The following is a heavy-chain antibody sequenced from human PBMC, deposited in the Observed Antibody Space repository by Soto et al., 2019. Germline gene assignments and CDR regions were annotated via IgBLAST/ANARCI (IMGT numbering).Heavy chain of an antibody. CDR3: ARGGPRLRYFDWSPLGFDY. V-gene: IGHV1-2*04. CDR1: GYTFTGYY. CDR2: INPNSGGT. Sequence: RASVKVSCKASGYTFTGYYMHWVRQAPGQGLEWMGWINPNSGGTNYAQKFQGWVTMTRDTSISTAYMELSRLRSDDTAVYYCARGGPRLRYFDWSPLGFDYWGQGTLVTVSS. D-gene: IGHD3-9*01. J-gene: IGHJ4*02.